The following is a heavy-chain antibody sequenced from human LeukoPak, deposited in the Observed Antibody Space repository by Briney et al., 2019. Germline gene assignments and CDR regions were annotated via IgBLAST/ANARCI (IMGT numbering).Heavy chain of an antibody. Sequence: PGGSLRLSCAASGFTFSIYAIHWVRQAPGKGLEWVAVISHDGSTTYYADSVKGRFTISRDNSKNTLYLQMDTLGAEDTAVYYCARDFTPEWFDIHWGQGTLVTVS. CDR3: ARDFTPEWFDIH. CDR2: ISHDGSTT. V-gene: IGHV3-30*04. D-gene: IGHD3-3*01. CDR1: GFTFSIYA. J-gene: IGHJ4*02.